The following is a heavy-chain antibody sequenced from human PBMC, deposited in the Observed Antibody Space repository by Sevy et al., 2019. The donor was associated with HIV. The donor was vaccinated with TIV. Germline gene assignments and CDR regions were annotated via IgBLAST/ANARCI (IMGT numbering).Heavy chain of an antibody. CDR3: AKSYSRNFTPIVGATAFDY. V-gene: IGHV3-23*01. CDR2: ISGSGGST. J-gene: IGHJ4*02. Sequence: GGSLRLSCAASGFTFSSYAMSWVRQAPGKGLEWVSAISGSGGSTYYADSVKGRFTISRDNSKNTLYLQMNSLRAEDMAVYYCAKSYSRNFTPIVGATAFDYWGQGTLVTVSS. D-gene: IGHD1-26*01. CDR1: GFTFSSYA.